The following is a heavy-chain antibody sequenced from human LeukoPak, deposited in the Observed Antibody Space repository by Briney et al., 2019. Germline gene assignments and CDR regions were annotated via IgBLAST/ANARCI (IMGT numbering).Heavy chain of an antibody. CDR1: GFTVSSNY. CDR3: ARVEDYDILTGFDY. V-gene: IGHV3-74*01. D-gene: IGHD3-9*01. CDR2: INSDGSST. J-gene: IGHJ4*02. Sequence: GGSLRLSCAASGFTVSSNYMSWVRQAPGKGLVWVSRINSDGSSTSYADSVKGRFTISRDNAKNTLYLQMNSLRAEDTAVYYCARVEDYDILTGFDYWGQGTLVTVSS.